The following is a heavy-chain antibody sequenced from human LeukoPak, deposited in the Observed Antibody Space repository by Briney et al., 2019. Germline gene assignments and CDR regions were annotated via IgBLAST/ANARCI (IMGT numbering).Heavy chain of an antibody. CDR2: IYYSGST. CDR3: ARHLGTSAYSYGMDV. J-gene: IGHJ6*02. Sequence: SETLSLTCTVSGGSLSSYYWSWIRQPPGKGLEWIGYIYYSGSTNYNPSLKSRVTISVDTSKSQLSLKLSSVTAADTAVYYCARHLGTSAYSYGMDVWGQGTTVTVSS. V-gene: IGHV4-59*08. CDR1: GGSLSSYY.